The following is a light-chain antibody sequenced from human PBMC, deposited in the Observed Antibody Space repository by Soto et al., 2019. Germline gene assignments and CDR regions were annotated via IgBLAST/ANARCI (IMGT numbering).Light chain of an antibody. Sequence: IQMTQSASSLSASVGGRVTITCRASQNSSSYLNWYQQKPGKAPNLLIYAASSLQSGVPSRFSGSGSGTDFTLTISSLQPEDFATYYCQQSYSTAWTFGQGTKVDIK. V-gene: IGKV1-39*01. CDR2: AAS. J-gene: IGKJ1*01. CDR3: QQSYSTAWT. CDR1: QNSSSY.